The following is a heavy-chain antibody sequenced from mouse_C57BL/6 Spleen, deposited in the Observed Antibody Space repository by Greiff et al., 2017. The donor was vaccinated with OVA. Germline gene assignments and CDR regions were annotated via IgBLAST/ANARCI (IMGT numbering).Heavy chain of an antibody. Sequence: QVQLQQSGAELVKPGASVTMSCKASGYTFTTYPIEWMKQNHGKSLEWIGNFHPYNDDTKYNEKFKGKATLTVEKSSSTVYLELSRLTSDDSAVYYCAIIYYGNYNYAMDYWGQGTSVTVSS. D-gene: IGHD2-1*01. CDR1: GYTFTTYP. J-gene: IGHJ4*01. CDR3: AIIYYGNYNYAMDY. CDR2: FHPYNDDT. V-gene: IGHV1-47*01.